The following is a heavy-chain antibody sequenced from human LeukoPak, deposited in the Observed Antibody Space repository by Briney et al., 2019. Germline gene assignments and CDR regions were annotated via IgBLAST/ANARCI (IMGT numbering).Heavy chain of an antibody. J-gene: IGHJ4*02. V-gene: IGHV3-30*02. CDR1: GFTFASYG. CDR3: AKGHSSSIVELPASIPDFDH. CDR2: IRYDGSNK. Sequence: GGSLRLSCAASGFTFASYGMHWARQAPGKGLEWVSFIRYDGSNKYYADSVKGRFTISRDNSKNTLYLQMNSLRPEDTAVYYCAKGHSSSIVELPASIPDFDHWGQGTLVTVSS. D-gene: IGHD2-2*02.